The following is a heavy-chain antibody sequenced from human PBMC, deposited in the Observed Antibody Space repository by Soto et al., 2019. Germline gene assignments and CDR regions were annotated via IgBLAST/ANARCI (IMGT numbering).Heavy chain of an antibody. CDR3: ATDPGYGDYEDYFDY. V-gene: IGHV3-30*03. CDR2: ISFDESNK. CDR1: GFTFSSYA. J-gene: IGHJ4*02. D-gene: IGHD4-17*01. Sequence: QVQLVESGGGVVQPGRSLRLSCAASGFTFSSYAMNWVRQAPGKGLEWVAVISFDESNKYYADSVQGRFTISRDNSKNTLFLQMNSLRAEDTAVYYCATDPGYGDYEDYFDYWGQGTLVTVSS.